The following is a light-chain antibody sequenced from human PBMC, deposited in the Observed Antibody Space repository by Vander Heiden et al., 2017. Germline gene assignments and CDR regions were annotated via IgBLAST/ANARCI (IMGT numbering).Light chain of an antibody. V-gene: IGKV3-15*01. CDR3: QQYNNWPPWT. Sequence: EILMTQSPATLSVSPGEGATLSCRASQSLSSNLAWYQQKPGQAPRLLIYGASTRATGIPARFSGSGSGTEFTLTISSLQSEDFAVYYCQQYNNWPPWTFGQGTKVEIK. CDR1: QSLSSN. J-gene: IGKJ1*01. CDR2: GAS.